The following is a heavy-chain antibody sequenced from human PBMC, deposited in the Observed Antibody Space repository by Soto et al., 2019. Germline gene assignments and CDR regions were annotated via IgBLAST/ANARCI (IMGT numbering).Heavy chain of an antibody. CDR1: GFTFSSYG. J-gene: IGHJ5*02. Sequence: QVQLVESGGGVVQPGRSLRLSCVASGFTFSSYGMHWVRQAPGKGLEWVAVIAYHGSNKYYADSVKGRCTISRDNSKNTLFLQMNSLRAGDTAVYYCAKDNCVSTSCYRLYNWFDPWGQGTLVTVSS. CDR3: AKDNCVSTSCYRLYNWFDP. V-gene: IGHV3-30*18. CDR2: IAYHGSNK. D-gene: IGHD2-2*01.